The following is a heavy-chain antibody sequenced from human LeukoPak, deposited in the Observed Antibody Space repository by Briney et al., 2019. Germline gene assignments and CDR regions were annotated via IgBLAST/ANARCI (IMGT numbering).Heavy chain of an antibody. CDR1: GGSISSSSFY. Sequence: GTPSLTCTVSGGSISSSSFYSGWVPPPPGEGLGWVGGIYYSGSTYYNPSLKSRVTISVDTSKNQFSLKLSSVTAADTAVYYCARDCSGYSYGYFYYYYYMDVWGKGTTVTVSS. CDR3: ARDCSGYSYGYFYYYYYMDV. D-gene: IGHD5-18*01. V-gene: IGHV4-39*07. J-gene: IGHJ6*03. CDR2: IYYSGST.